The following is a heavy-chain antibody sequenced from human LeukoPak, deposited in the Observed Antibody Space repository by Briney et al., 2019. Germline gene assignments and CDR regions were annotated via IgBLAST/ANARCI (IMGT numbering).Heavy chain of an antibody. CDR3: ARTRPQKSLFDY. CDR1: GFSLSSSAMC. J-gene: IGHJ4*02. Sequence: SGPALLKPTPPLTLTCTFSGFSLSSSAMCVSWIRQPPGKALEWLARIDWDDDKYYSTSLKTRLTISKDTSKNQVVLTMTNMDPVDTATYYCARTRPQKSLFDYWGQGTLVTVSS. CDR2: IDWDDDK. V-gene: IGHV2-70*11. D-gene: IGHD6-6*01.